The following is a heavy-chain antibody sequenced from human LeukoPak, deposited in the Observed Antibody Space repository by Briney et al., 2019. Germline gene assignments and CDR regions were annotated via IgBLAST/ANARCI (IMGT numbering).Heavy chain of an antibody. CDR1: GFSFSDYA. Sequence: GGSLRLSCATSGFSFSDYAMTWVRQAPGKGLEWVSGISGSGGSTYYADSVKGRFTISRGNAKNSLYLQMNSLRAEDTAVYYCARDRDFDILTGYYQAPYFDYWGQGTLVTVSS. V-gene: IGHV3-23*01. CDR2: ISGSGGST. J-gene: IGHJ4*02. CDR3: ARDRDFDILTGYYQAPYFDY. D-gene: IGHD3-9*01.